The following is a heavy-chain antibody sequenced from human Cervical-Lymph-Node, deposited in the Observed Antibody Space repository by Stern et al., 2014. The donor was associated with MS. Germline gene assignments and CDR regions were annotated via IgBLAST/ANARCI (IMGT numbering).Heavy chain of an antibody. CDR2: ISYDGSNK. CDR3: AKERAGGFDY. J-gene: IGHJ4*02. D-gene: IGHD6-19*01. V-gene: IGHV3-30*18. CDR1: GFTFSSYG. Sequence: VQLVESGGGVVQPGGSLRLSCAASGFTFSSYGMPWVRQAPGKGLEWVAVISYDGSNKYYADSVKGRFTISRDNSKNTRYRQMNSVRAEDTAVYYCAKERAGGFDYWGQGTLVTVSS.